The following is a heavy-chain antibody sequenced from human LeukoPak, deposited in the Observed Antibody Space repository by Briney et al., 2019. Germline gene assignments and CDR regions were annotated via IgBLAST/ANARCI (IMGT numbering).Heavy chain of an antibody. V-gene: IGHV5-51*07. Sequence: GESLKISCKGSGYSFTSYWIGWVHQMPGKGLEWMGIIYPGDSDTRYSPSFQGQVTISADNSISTAYLQWSSLKASDTAMYYCARSTDSSGYYDLWDYWGQGTLVTVSS. CDR2: IYPGDSDT. J-gene: IGHJ4*02. CDR3: ARSTDSSGYYDLWDY. CDR1: GYSFTSYW. D-gene: IGHD3-22*01.